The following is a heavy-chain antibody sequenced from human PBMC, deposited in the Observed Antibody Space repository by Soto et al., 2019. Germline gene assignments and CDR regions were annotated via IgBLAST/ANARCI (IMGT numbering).Heavy chain of an antibody. CDR2: ISGSGGST. V-gene: IGHV3-23*01. D-gene: IGHD3-3*01. CDR1: GFTFSSYA. Sequence: GGSLRLSCAASGFTFSSYAMSWVRQAPGKGLEWVSAISGSGGSTYYADSVKGRFTISRDNSKNTLYLQMNSLRAEDTAVYYCANLDGEHYYYYGMDVWGQGTTVTVSS. CDR3: ANLDGEHYYYYGMDV. J-gene: IGHJ6*02.